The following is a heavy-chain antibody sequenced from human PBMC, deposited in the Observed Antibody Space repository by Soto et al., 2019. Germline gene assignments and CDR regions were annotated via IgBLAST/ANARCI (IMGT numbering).Heavy chain of an antibody. CDR2: IKQDGSEM. V-gene: IGHV3-7*05. Sequence: EVQLVESGGGLVQSGGSLRLSCAASGFTFSSYWMSWVRQGPGKGPEWVANIKQDGSEMYYVDSVKGRFTISRDNAKSSLYLQMTSLRAEDTAVYHCAKSLSAIPGDSWGQGTLVTVSS. J-gene: IGHJ4*02. D-gene: IGHD2-2*01. CDR3: AKSLSAIPGDS. CDR1: GFTFSSYW.